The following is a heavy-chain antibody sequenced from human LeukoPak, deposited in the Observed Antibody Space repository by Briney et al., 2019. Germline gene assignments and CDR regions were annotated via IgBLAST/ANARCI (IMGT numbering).Heavy chain of an antibody. V-gene: IGHV1-2*02. CDR2: INPNSGGT. Sequence: ASVTVSCKASGYTFTGYYMHWVRQAPGQGLEWMGWINPNSGGTNYEQKFQGRVTMTRDTSISTAYMELSRLRSDDTAVYYCARAKQLADFDYWGQGTLVTVSS. J-gene: IGHJ4*02. CDR3: ARAKQLADFDY. D-gene: IGHD6-13*01. CDR1: GYTFTGYY.